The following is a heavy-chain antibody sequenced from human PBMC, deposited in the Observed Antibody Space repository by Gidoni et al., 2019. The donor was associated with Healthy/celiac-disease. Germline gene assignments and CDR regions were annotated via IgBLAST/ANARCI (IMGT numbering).Heavy chain of an antibody. CDR3: ARVKVGATLFDY. J-gene: IGHJ4*02. Sequence: EVQLVESGGGLVKPGGSLRLSCAASGFTFSSYSMNWVRQAPGKGLEWVSSISSSSSYIYYADSVKGRFTIPRDNAKNSLYLQMNSLRAEDTAVYYCARVKVGATLFDYWGQGTLVTVSS. D-gene: IGHD1-26*01. CDR2: ISSSSSYI. CDR1: GFTFSSYS. V-gene: IGHV3-21*01.